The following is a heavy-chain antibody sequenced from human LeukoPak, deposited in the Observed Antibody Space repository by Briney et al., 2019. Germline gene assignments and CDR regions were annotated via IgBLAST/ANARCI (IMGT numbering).Heavy chain of an antibody. D-gene: IGHD6-19*01. V-gene: IGHV3-9*01. J-gene: IGHJ4*02. CDR2: ISWNSGSI. CDR3: AKGKTGIAVASTVDN. CDR1: GFTFDDYA. Sequence: PGGSLRLSCAASGFTFDDYAMHWVRQAPGKGLEWVSGISWNSGSIGYADSVKGRFTISRDNAKNSLYLQMNSLRAEDTALYYCAKGKTGIAVASTVDNWGQGTLVTVSS.